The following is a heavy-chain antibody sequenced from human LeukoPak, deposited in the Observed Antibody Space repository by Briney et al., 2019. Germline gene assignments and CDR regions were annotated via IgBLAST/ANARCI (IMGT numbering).Heavy chain of an antibody. CDR1: GFTVSSKY. CDR2: IYSGGST. Sequence: PGGSLRLSCAASGFTVSSKYMTWVRQAPGKGLEWVSVIYSGGSTSYADSVKGRFTISRDNSNNTLYLQMNSLRAEDTAVYYCAREGAGDSYWGQGTLVTVSS. J-gene: IGHJ4*02. CDR3: AREGAGDSY. D-gene: IGHD4-17*01. V-gene: IGHV3-53*01.